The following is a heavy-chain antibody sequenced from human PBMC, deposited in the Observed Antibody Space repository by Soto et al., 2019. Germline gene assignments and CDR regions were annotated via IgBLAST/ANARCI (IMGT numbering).Heavy chain of an antibody. CDR3: ARKEYDWYFDL. Sequence: QVQLQESGPGLVKPSETLSLTCTVSGGSISSYYWSWIRQPPGKGLEWIGYIYYSGSTNSNPSLKGRVTISVDTSKNQFSLKLSSVTAADTAVYYCARKEYDWYFDLWGRGTLVTVSS. CDR1: GGSISSYY. D-gene: IGHD6-6*01. J-gene: IGHJ2*01. V-gene: IGHV4-59*01. CDR2: IYYSGST.